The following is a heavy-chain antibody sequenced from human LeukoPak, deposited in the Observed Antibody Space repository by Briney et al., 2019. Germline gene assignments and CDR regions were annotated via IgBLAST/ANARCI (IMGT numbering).Heavy chain of an antibody. CDR3: AKLTRGYCSSTACPNWFAP. CDR2: ISDSGGTT. CDR1: GFTFSSYA. V-gene: IGHV3-23*01. Sequence: PGGSLRLSCAASGFTFSSYAMSWVRHAPGEGLEWVSAISDSGGTTYYADSVKGRFTISRDNSKNTLYLQMNSLRGEDTAVYYCAKLTRGYCSSTACPNWFAPWGQGTLVTVSS. D-gene: IGHD2-2*01. J-gene: IGHJ5*02.